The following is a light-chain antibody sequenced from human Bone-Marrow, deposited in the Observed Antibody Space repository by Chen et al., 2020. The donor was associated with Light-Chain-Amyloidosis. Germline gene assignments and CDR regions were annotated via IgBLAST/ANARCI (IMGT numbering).Light chain of an antibody. V-gene: IGLV2-14*01. CDR2: EVS. J-gene: IGLJ1*01. Sequence: QSALTQPASVSGSPGQSITISCTGTSSDVGGYNHVSWYQHHPGQAPKLMIYEVSNRPSGISNRFSGSKSGNTASLSISGLQAEDEADYYCSSYTSSVSYVFGSGTKVTVL. CDR3: SSYTSSVSYV. CDR1: SSDVGGYNH.